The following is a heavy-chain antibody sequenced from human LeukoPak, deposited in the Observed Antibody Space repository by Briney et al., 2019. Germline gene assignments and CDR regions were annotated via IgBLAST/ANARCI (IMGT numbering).Heavy chain of an antibody. J-gene: IGHJ4*02. CDR2: IYSGGTT. CDR1: GFTVSSNY. Sequence: PGGSLRLSCAASGFTVSSNYLSWVRQAPGKGLEWVSVIYSGGTTYYADSVKGRFTISRDNSKNMLYLQMSGLRAEDTAVYYCARDGIDITGTWVVYWGQGTLVTVSS. V-gene: IGHV3-66*02. D-gene: IGHD1-7*01. CDR3: ARDGIDITGTWVVY.